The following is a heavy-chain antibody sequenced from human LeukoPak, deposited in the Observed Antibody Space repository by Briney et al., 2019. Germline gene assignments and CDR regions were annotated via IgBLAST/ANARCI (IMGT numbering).Heavy chain of an antibody. CDR1: GYSISSGYY. V-gene: IGHV4-38-2*02. J-gene: IGHJ4*02. Sequence: SETLSLTCTVSGYSISSGYYWGWIRQPPGKGLEWIGEINHSGSTNYNPSLKSRVTISVDTSKNQFSLKLSSVTAADTAVYYCARRTLRYFDWLRWGQGTLVTVSS. CDR2: INHSGST. D-gene: IGHD3-9*01. CDR3: ARRTLRYFDWLR.